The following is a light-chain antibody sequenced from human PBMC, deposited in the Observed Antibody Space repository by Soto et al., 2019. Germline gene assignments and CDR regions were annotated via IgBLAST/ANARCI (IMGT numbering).Light chain of an antibody. CDR2: YIS. J-gene: IGKJ5*01. Sequence: VSPGEPASLSCRASQSAGNFLAWYQQKPGQAPRLLIYYISTRATGIPARFSGSGSGTEFTLTINSLQSEDSAVYYCQQHNQWPITFGQGTRLEIK. V-gene: IGKV3D-15*01. CDR3: QQHNQWPIT. CDR1: QSAGNF.